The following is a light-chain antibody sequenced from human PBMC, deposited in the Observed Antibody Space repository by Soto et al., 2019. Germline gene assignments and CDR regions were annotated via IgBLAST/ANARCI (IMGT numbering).Light chain of an antibody. V-gene: IGLV2-14*03. Sequence: QSVLTQPASVSGSPGQSINISCTGTSSDVGGYNYVSWYQQHPVKAPKLMIYDVSNRPSGVSTRFSGSKSGNTASLTISGLQAEDEADYYCSSYTTSNTVVFGGGTQLTVL. CDR1: SSDVGGYNY. CDR2: DVS. CDR3: SSYTTSNTVV. J-gene: IGLJ2*01.